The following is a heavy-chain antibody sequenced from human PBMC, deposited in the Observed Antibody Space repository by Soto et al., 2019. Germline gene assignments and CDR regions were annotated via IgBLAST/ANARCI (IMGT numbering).Heavy chain of an antibody. J-gene: IGHJ4*02. CDR3: ARLHDYFDY. Sequence: SGTLSLTYTVSGDSISSRKSHYWGWVRQPPGKGLEWIGSIYYGGSTYHNPSLESRVTISVDTSMNQFSLELSSVTATDTAVYYCARLHDYFDYWGQGT. CDR2: IYYGGST. D-gene: IGHD1-26*01. V-gene: IGHV4-39*01. CDR1: GDSISSRKSHY.